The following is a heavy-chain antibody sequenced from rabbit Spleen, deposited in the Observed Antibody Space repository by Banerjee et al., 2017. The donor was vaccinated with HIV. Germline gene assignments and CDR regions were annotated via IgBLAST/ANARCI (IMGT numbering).Heavy chain of an antibody. CDR3: ARDTSSSFSSYGMDL. D-gene: IGHD1-1*01. Sequence: QSLEESGGGLVKPGASLTLTCKASGLDFSGDSYDSYMCWVRQAPGKGLEWIACIDIGSSGFTYFAKWVNGRFTISKTSSTTVTLQMTSLTAADTATYFCARDTSSSFSSYGMDLWGPGTLVTVS. J-gene: IGHJ6*01. CDR1: GLDFSGDSY. V-gene: IGHV1S40*01. CDR2: IDIGSSGFT.